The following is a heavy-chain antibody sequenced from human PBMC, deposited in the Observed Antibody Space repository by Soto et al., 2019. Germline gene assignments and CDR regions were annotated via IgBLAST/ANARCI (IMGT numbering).Heavy chain of an antibody. CDR2: MNPNCGNT. J-gene: IGHJ6*02. D-gene: IGHD1-1*01. CDR3: ARERTGTTSMDV. Sequence: ASVKVSCKASGYTFTSYDINWVRQATGQGLEWMGWMNPNCGNTGYAQKFRGRVTMTRNTSISTAYMELSSLRSEDTAVYYCARERTGTTSMDVWGQGTTVTVSS. CDR1: GYTFTSYD. V-gene: IGHV1-8*02.